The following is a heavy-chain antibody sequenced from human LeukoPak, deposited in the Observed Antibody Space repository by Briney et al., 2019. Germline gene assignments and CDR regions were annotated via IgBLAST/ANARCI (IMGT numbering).Heavy chain of an antibody. D-gene: IGHD6-13*01. V-gene: IGHV4-34*01. Sequence: SETLSLTCAVYGGSFSGYYWSWLRQPPGKGLEWIGEINHSGSTNYNPSLKSRVTISVGTSKNQFSLKLSSVTAADTAVYYCARVLYSSSTYYYYYYMDVWGKGTTVTVSS. CDR3: ARVLYSSSTYYYYYYMDV. CDR2: INHSGST. J-gene: IGHJ6*03. CDR1: GGSFSGYY.